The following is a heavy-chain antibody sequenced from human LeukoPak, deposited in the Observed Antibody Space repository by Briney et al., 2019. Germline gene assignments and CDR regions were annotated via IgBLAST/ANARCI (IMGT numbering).Heavy chain of an antibody. CDR2: IYHSGST. Sequence: SETLSLTCTVSGYSISSGYYWGWIRQPPGKGLEWIGSIYHSGSTYYNPSLKSRVTISVDTSKNQFSLKLSSVTAADTAVYYCARRYRGFFDYWGQGILVTVSS. CDR3: ARRYRGFFDY. D-gene: IGHD3-16*02. J-gene: IGHJ4*02. V-gene: IGHV4-38-2*02. CDR1: GYSISSGYY.